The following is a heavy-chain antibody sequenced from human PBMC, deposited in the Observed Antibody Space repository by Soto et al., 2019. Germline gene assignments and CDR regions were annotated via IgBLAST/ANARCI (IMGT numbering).Heavy chain of an antibody. V-gene: IGHV1-69*12. CDR1: GGTFSSYA. Sequence: QFQLVQSGAEVKKPGSSVKVSCKASGGTFSSYAISWVRQAPGQGLEWMGGIIPIFGTANYAQKFQGRVTITADETKSTAYMELSSLRSEDTAVYYCARGRVAAACTSYYYSGMDVWGQASTLTVSS. J-gene: IGHJ6*02. CDR2: IIPIFGTA. D-gene: IGHD6-13*01. CDR3: ARGRVAAACTSYYYSGMDV.